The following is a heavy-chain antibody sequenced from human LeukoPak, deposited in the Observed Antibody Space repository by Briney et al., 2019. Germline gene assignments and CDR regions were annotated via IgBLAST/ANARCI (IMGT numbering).Heavy chain of an antibody. V-gene: IGHV4-31*03. CDR3: ARVFVPAASYYFDY. Sequence: SETLSLTCTVSGGSISSGGYYWSWIRQRPGKGLEWIGYIYYSGSTYYNPSLKSRVTISVDTSKNQFSLKLSSVTAADTAVYYCARVFVPAASYYFDYWGQGTLVTVSS. D-gene: IGHD2-2*01. CDR1: GGSISSGGYY. CDR2: IYYSGST. J-gene: IGHJ4*02.